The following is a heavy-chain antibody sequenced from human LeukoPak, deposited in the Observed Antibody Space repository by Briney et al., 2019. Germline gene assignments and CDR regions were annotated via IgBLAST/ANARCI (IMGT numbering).Heavy chain of an antibody. CDR1: GGSVSSGGHY. V-gene: IGHV4-61*08. J-gene: IGHJ4*02. Sequence: SETLSLTCTVSGGSVSSGGHYWSWIRQPPGKGLDWIGYIYYSGSTNYNPSLKSRVTISVDTSKNQFSLKLSSVTAADTAVYYCAKGYNYGPFDYWGQGTLVTVSS. CDR3: AKGYNYGPFDY. D-gene: IGHD5-18*01. CDR2: IYYSGST.